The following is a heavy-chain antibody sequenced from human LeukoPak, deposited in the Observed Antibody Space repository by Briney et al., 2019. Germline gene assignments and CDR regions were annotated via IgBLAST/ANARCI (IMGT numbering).Heavy chain of an antibody. CDR2: ISYIGST. Sequence: PSETLSLTCTVSGGSISSYYWSWIRQPPGKGLEWIGDISYIGSTNYNPALKSRVTMSVDTSRNQFSLKLSSGNAADTAVYYCARGSGSYSAYYYGMDVWGQGTRVTVSS. V-gene: IGHV4-59*01. CDR1: GGSISSYY. J-gene: IGHJ6*02. D-gene: IGHD3-10*01. CDR3: ARGSGSYSAYYYGMDV.